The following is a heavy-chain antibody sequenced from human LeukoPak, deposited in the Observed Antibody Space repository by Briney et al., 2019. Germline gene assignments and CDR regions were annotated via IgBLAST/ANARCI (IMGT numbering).Heavy chain of an antibody. CDR3: ARGWKAVRSSGSKYYFDY. Sequence: ASVKVSCKASGYTFTSYDINWVRQATGQGLEWMGWMNPNSGNTGYAQKFQGRVTMTRNTSISTAYMELSSLRSEDTAVYYCARGWKAVRSSGSKYYFDYWGQGTLVTVSS. CDR2: MNPNSGNT. CDR1: GYTFTSYD. J-gene: IGHJ4*02. V-gene: IGHV1-8*01. D-gene: IGHD6-19*01.